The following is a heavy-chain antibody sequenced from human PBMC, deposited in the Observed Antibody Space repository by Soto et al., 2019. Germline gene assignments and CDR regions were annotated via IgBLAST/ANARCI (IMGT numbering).Heavy chain of an antibody. CDR2: IIPIFGTA. V-gene: IGHV1-69*13. CDR3: ARVVVSGTVTTDYYYYGMDV. D-gene: IGHD4-4*01. J-gene: IGHJ6*02. Sequence: SVKVSCKASGVTFSSYAISWVRQAPGQGLEWMGGIIPIFGTANYAQKFQGRVTITADESTSTAYMELSSLRSEDTAVYYCARVVVSGTVTTDYYYYGMDVWGQGTTVTVS. CDR1: GVTFSSYA.